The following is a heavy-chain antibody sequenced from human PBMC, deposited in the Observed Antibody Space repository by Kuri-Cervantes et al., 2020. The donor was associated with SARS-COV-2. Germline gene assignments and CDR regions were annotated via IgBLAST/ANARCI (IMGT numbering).Heavy chain of an antibody. CDR1: GFTFSRSW. J-gene: IGHJ4*02. Sequence: ETLSLTCAASGFTFSRSWMLWVRQAPGKGLVWVSRINSDGSVTSYPDSVEGRFTISRDNAKNSLYLQMNSLRAEDTAVYYCAREHCSSTSCYGLDYWGQGTLVTVSS. CDR3: AREHCSSTSCYGLDY. V-gene: IGHV3-74*01. D-gene: IGHD2-2*01. CDR2: INSDGSVT.